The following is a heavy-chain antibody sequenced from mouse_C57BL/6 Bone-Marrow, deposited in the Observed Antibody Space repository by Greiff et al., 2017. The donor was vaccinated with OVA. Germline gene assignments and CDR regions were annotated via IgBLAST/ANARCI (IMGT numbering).Heavy chain of an antibody. V-gene: IGHV5-9-1*02. J-gene: IGHJ3*01. Sequence: EVQLQESGEGLVKPGGSLKLSCAASGFTFSSYAMSWVRQTPEKRLEWVAYISSGGDYIYYADTVKGRFTISRDNARNTLYLQMSSLKSEDTAMYYCTRPIYYYGSSPFAYWGQGTLVTVSA. D-gene: IGHD1-1*01. CDR3: TRPIYYYGSSPFAY. CDR1: GFTFSSYA. CDR2: ISSGGDYI.